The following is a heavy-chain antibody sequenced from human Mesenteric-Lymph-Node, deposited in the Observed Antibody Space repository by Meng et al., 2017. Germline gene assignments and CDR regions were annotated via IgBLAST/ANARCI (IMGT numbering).Heavy chain of an antibody. D-gene: IGHD6-13*01. CDR3: AGGPYSSSRLVGAFDI. J-gene: IGHJ3*02. CDR2: INWNGGST. Sequence: GGSLRLSCAASGFTFDDYVMSWVRQAPGKGLEWVSGINWNGGSTDYADSVKGRFTIPRDNAKNDLYLQINSLRDEDTALYYCAGGPYSSSRLVGAFDIWGQGTMVTVSS. V-gene: IGHV3-20*04. CDR1: GFTFDDYV.